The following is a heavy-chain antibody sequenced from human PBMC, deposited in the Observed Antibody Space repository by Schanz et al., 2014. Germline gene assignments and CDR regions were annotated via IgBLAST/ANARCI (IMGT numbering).Heavy chain of an antibody. D-gene: IGHD6-13*01. Sequence: EVQLLESGGGLGQPGGSLRLSCAASGFTFGDYAMTWVRQAPGKGLEWVSAINTGVNTYYADSVRGRFTMSRDNSKNTLYLQMNSLRAGDAAVYYCARGLIAAAGGAFDYWGQGTLVAVSA. CDR2: INTGVNT. CDR3: ARGLIAAAGGAFDY. J-gene: IGHJ4*02. V-gene: IGHV3-23*01. CDR1: GFTFGDYA.